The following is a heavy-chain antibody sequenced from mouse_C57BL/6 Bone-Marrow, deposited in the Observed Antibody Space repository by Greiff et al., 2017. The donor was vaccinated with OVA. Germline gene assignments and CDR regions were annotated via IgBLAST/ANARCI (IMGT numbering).Heavy chain of an antibody. J-gene: IGHJ2*01. D-gene: IGHD2-4*01. V-gene: IGHV1-64*01. CDR3: ARYDYDD. CDR2: IHPNSGST. CDR1: GYTFTSYW. Sequence: QVQLQQPGAELVKPGASVKLSCKASGYTFTSYWMHWVKQRPGQGLEWIGMIHPNSGSTNYNEKFKSKATLTVDKASSTAYKQVGSLTSESAAVYYGARYDYDDWGQGTTLTVSS.